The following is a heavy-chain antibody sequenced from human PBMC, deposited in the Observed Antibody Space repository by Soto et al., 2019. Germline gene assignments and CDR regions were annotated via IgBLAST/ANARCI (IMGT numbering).Heavy chain of an antibody. CDR2: ISSSGSTI. J-gene: IGHJ4*02. Sequence: PVGSLRLSCAASGFTFSSYEMNWVRQAPGKGLEWVSYISSSGSTIYYADSVKGRSTISRDNAKNSLYLQMNSLRAEDTAVYYCARGPGLSVVVTASPHFDYWGQGTLVTVSS. D-gene: IGHD2-21*02. V-gene: IGHV3-48*03. CDR3: ARGPGLSVVVTASPHFDY. CDR1: GFTFSSYE.